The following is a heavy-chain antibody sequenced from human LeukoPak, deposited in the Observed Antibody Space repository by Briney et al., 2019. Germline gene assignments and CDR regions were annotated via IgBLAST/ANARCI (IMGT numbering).Heavy chain of an antibody. CDR3: ARDACPYSSSCHMDV. D-gene: IGHD6-13*01. V-gene: IGHV1-18*04. CDR1: GYTFTSYG. Sequence: AAVKVSCKASGYTFTSYGISRVRRAPGQGLEWMGWISAYNGNTNYAQKLQGRVTMTTDTSTSTAYMELRSLRSDDTAVYYCARDACPYSSSCHMDVSGKGTTGTVSS. CDR2: ISAYNGNT. J-gene: IGHJ6*04.